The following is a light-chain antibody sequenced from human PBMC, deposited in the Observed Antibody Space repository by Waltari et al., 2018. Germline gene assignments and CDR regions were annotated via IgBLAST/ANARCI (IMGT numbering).Light chain of an antibody. CDR3: QQYVESPAT. CDR1: QSVRIY. J-gene: IGKJ1*01. CDR2: HAS. V-gene: IGKV3-20*01. Sequence: EIVLTQSPGTVSLSPGDRATLSYWASQSVRIYLAWYQQKPGQAPRLLIYHASTRATGIPDRFSASGSGTDFSLTISRLEPEDFALYYCQQYVESPATFGQGTKVEIK.